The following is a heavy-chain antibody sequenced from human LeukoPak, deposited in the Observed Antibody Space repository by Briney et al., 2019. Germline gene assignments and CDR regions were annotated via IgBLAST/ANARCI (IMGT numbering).Heavy chain of an antibody. J-gene: IGHJ4*02. CDR2: IKQDGSEK. V-gene: IGHV3-7*03. CDR3: AKGGGWSALYYFDY. D-gene: IGHD3-16*01. Sequence: GGSLRLSWAASGFTFSSYWMSWVRQAPGKGPEWVASIKQDGSEKYYVDSVKGRFTISRDNSKNTLYLQMNGLRAEDTAVYYCAKGGGWSALYYFDYWGQGTLVTVSS. CDR1: GFTFSSYW.